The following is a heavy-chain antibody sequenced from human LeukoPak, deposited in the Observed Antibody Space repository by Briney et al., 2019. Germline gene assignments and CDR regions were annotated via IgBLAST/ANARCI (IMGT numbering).Heavy chain of an antibody. D-gene: IGHD6-19*01. Sequence: PGRSLRLSCAASGFTFSSYAMHWVRQAPGKGLEWVAVISYDGSNKYYADSVKGRFTISRDNSKNTLYLQINSLRAEDTAVYYRARVGIAVAGNGGAFDIWGQGTMVTVSS. CDR1: GFTFSSYA. V-gene: IGHV3-30*04. J-gene: IGHJ3*02. CDR2: ISYDGSNK. CDR3: ARVGIAVAGNGGAFDI.